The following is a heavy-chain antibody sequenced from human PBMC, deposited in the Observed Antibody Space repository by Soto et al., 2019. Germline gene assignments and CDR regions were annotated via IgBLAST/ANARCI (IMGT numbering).Heavy chain of an antibody. CDR3: ARDYYDSSGYYPGQQIDYYGMDV. V-gene: IGHV1-69*13. J-gene: IGHJ6*02. CDR2: IVPMNGSP. CDR1: GGMFYSSA. D-gene: IGHD3-22*01. Sequence: GASVKVSCKASGGMFYSSAINWVRQAPGQGLEWMGGIVPMNGSPKYAQEFLGRVTISADASATTAYMDLSGLKSEDTAVYYCARDYYDSSGYYPGQQIDYYGMDVWGQGTTVTVSS.